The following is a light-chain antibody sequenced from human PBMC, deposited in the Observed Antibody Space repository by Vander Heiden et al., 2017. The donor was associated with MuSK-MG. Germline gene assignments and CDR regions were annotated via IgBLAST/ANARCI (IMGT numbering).Light chain of an antibody. V-gene: IGKV3-11*01. Sequence: IVLTQSPATLSLSPGERATLSCRASQSVTTYLAWYQQKPGQAPRLLIYDASTRATGIPARFSGSRSGTDFTLTISSLEPEDFAVYYCQQRSSWPWTFGLGNKV. CDR1: QSVTTY. CDR2: DAS. CDR3: QQRSSWPWT. J-gene: IGKJ1*01.